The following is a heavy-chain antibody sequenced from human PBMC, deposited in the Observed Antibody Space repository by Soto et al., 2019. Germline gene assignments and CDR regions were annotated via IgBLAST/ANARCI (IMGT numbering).Heavy chain of an antibody. CDR3: ARVRPQRTYYYDSSGYNWYFDL. Sequence: SETLSLTCAVYGGSFSGYYWSWIRQPPGKGLEWIGEINHSGSTNYNPSLKSRVTISVDTSKNQFSLKLSSVTAADTDVYYCARVRPQRTYYYDSSGYNWYFDLWGRGTLVTVSS. CDR1: GGSFSGYY. CDR2: INHSGST. V-gene: IGHV4-34*01. J-gene: IGHJ2*01. D-gene: IGHD3-22*01.